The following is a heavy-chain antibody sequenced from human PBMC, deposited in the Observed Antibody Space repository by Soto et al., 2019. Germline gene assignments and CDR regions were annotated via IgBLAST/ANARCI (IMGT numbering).Heavy chain of an antibody. CDR3: ARQRTSVVTRAYFDV. Sequence: KTSETLSLTCAVYGGSFSGYYWSWIRQPPGKGLEWIGSIYYSGSTYNNPSLRSRVSMSIDTSKDQFSLKLKSVTAADTALYFCARQRTSVVTRAYFDVWGPGSLVTVSS. CDR1: GGSFSGYY. CDR2: IYYSGST. J-gene: IGHJ4*02. V-gene: IGHV4-34*01. D-gene: IGHD2-21*02.